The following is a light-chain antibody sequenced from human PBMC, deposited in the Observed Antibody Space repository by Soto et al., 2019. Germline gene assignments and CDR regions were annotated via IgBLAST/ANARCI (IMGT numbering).Light chain of an antibody. Sequence: EIVLTQSPGTLSLSPGERATLSCRASQSVSSTYLAWYQQRPGQAPRLLIYGASSRATGIPDRFSGSGSGTDFTLITSSLEPKDFAANYCQNYGPPPPLYTFGKGTKLE. CDR3: QNYGPPPPLYT. J-gene: IGKJ2*01. CDR2: GAS. CDR1: QSVSSTY. V-gene: IGKV3-20*01.